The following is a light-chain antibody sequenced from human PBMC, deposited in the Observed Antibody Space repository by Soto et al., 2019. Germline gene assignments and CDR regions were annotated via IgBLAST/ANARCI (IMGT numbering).Light chain of an antibody. J-gene: IGKJ1*01. CDR3: QQYYSTPQT. CDR2: WAS. Sequence: DIVMTQSPDSLAVSLGERATINCKSSQSVLYNSNSKNYFAWYQQKPGQPPKLLIYWASTRESGVPDRFNGSGSGTDFTLTISGLQAEDVAVYYCQQYYSTPQTFGQGNKVEIK. CDR1: QSVLYNSNSKNY. V-gene: IGKV4-1*01.